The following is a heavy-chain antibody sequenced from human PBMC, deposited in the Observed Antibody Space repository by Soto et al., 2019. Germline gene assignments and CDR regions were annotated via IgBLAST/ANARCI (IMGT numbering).Heavy chain of an antibody. CDR1: GFTFSSYS. V-gene: IGHV3-48*02. Sequence: GGSLRLSCAASGFTFSSYSMNWVRQAPGKGLEWVSYISSSSSTIYYADSVKGQFTISRDNAKNSLYLQMNSLRDEDTAVYYCARDRATSRREEHDYWGQGTLVTVSS. J-gene: IGHJ4*02. CDR2: ISSSSSTI. CDR3: ARDRATSRREEHDY. D-gene: IGHD3-10*01.